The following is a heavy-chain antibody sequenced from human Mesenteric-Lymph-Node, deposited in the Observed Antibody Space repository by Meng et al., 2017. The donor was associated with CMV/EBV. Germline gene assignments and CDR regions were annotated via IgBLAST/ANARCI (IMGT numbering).Heavy chain of an antibody. Sequence: SETLSLTCAVYGGSFSGYYWSWIRQPPGKGLEWIGEINHSGSTNYNPSLKSRVTISVDTSKNQFSLKLSSVTAADTAVYYCARGLGGSGSYYNPYFDYRGQGTLVTVSS. CDR1: GGSFSGYY. J-gene: IGHJ4*02. V-gene: IGHV4-34*01. CDR3: ARGLGGSGSYYNPYFDY. CDR2: INHSGST. D-gene: IGHD3-10*01.